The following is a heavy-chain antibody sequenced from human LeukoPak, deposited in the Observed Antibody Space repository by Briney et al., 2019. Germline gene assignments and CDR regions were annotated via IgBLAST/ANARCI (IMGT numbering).Heavy chain of an antibody. J-gene: IGHJ3*02. CDR3: AKLYEGYYDSSGYPPNGAFDI. Sequence: PGRSLRLSCAASGFTFSSYGMHWVRQAPSKGLEWLAVISYDGSNKYYADSVKGRFTISRDNSKNTLYLQMNSLRAEDTAVYYCAKLYEGYYDSSGYPPNGAFDIWGQGTMVTVSS. V-gene: IGHV3-30*18. CDR1: GFTFSSYG. D-gene: IGHD3-22*01. CDR2: ISYDGSNK.